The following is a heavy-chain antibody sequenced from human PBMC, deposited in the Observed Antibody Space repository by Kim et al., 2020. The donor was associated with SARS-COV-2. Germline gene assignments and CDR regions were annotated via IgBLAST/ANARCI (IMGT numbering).Heavy chain of an antibody. CDR3: ARDYGSGSYYNAVGY. CDR2: ISSSSTTI. D-gene: IGHD3-10*01. V-gene: IGHV3-48*02. J-gene: IGHJ4*02. CDR1: GFTFSSYS. Sequence: GGSLRLSCAASGFTFSSYSMNWVRQAPGKGLEWVSYISSSSTTIYYADSVKGRFTISRDNGKNSLYLQMNSLRDEDTAVYYCARDYGSGSYYNAVGYWGQGTLVTVSS.